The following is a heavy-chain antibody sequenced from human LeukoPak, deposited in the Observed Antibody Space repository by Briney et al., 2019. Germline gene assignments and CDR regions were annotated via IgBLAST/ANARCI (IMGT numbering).Heavy chain of an antibody. Sequence: SETLSLTCTVSGGSISGYYRSWIRQPPGKGLEWIGYIYYSGSTNYNPSLKSRITILVDTSKNQFSLRLSSVTAADTAVYYCARVRGNYFPDYWGQGTLVTVSS. D-gene: IGHD4-11*01. V-gene: IGHV4-59*01. CDR2: IYYSGST. J-gene: IGHJ4*02. CDR1: GGSISGYY. CDR3: ARVRGNYFPDY.